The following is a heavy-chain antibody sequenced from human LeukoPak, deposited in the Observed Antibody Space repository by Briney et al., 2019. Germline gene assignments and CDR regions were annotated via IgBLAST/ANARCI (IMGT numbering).Heavy chain of an antibody. CDR1: GFTFSNAW. CDR3: ARDRSGDDDFWSGYSTNYLDP. CDR2: IKSKTDGGTT. D-gene: IGHD3-3*01. J-gene: IGHJ5*02. Sequence: PGGSLRLSCAASGFTFSNAWMSWVRQAPGKGLEWVGRIKSKTDGGTTDYAAPVKARFTISRDDSKNTLYLQMNSLRAEDTAVYYCARDRSGDDDFWSGYSTNYLDPWGQGTLVTVSS. V-gene: IGHV3-15*01.